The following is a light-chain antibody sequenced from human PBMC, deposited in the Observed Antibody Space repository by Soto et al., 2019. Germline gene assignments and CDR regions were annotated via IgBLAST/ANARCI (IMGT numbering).Light chain of an antibody. V-gene: IGKV1-5*03. Sequence: DIQMTQSPSTLSASVADRVTITCRASQTISSWLAWYQHKPGKAPKLLIYKASSLESGVPLRFSGSGSGTEFTLTISSLQPDDFATYYCQQYNSYPYTFGQGTKLEIK. J-gene: IGKJ2*01. CDR2: KAS. CDR3: QQYNSYPYT. CDR1: QTISSW.